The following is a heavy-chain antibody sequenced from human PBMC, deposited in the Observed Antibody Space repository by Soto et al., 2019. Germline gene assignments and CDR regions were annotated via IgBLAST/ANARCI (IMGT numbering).Heavy chain of an antibody. CDR1: GYTFTSYG. J-gene: IGHJ4*02. CDR3: GRDYCDSSGLYYFEY. CDR2: ISAYNGKT. V-gene: IGHV1-18*01. D-gene: IGHD3-22*01. Sequence: QVHLVQSGAEVKKPGASVKVSCKASGYTFTSYGINWVRQAPGQGLEWMGWISAYNGKTNYAQKLQGRVNMTTDTSTSTAYMELRSLRAVDTAVYDCGRDYCDSSGLYYFEYWGQGTLVTVSS.